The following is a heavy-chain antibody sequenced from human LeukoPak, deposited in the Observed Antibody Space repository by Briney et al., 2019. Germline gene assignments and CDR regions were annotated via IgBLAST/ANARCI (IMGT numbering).Heavy chain of an antibody. V-gene: IGHV3-7*01. J-gene: IGHJ4*02. CDR3: ARDWSSGFHY. CDR1: GFTFSSYW. D-gene: IGHD6-25*01. CDR2: IKKDGSEQ. Sequence: GVSLRLSFAASGFTFSSYWMSWVRQARGKGLEWVANIKKDGSEQYYVDYVKGRCTISRDNAKNSLYLQMNSLRAEDTAVYYCARDWSSGFHYWGQGPLVTVSS.